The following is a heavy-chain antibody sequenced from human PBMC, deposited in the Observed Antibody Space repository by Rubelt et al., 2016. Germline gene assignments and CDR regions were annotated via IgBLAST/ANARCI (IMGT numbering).Heavy chain of an antibody. V-gene: IGHV3-48*04. Sequence: EVQLVESGGGLVQPGGSLRLACAASGFTFSSYRMNWVRPAPGKGLEWVSYVSSSSSTIYYADSVKGRFTISRDNAKKSLFLQMNRLRPEDTALYYCVKVLGANYFDSWGQGTLVTVSS. CDR2: VSSSSSTI. CDR1: GFTFSSYR. CDR3: VKVLGANYFDS. J-gene: IGHJ4*02.